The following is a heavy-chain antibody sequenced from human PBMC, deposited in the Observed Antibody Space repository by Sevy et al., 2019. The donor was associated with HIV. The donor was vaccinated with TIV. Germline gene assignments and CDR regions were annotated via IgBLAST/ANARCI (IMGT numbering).Heavy chain of an antibody. CDR3: AKEGYCSGGSCWYGMDV. Sequence: GGSLRLSCAASGFTFDDYAMHWVRQAPGKGLEWVSGISWNSGSIGYADSVKGRLTISRDNAKNSLYLQMNSLIAEDTALYYCAKEGYCSGGSCWYGMDVWGQGTTVTVSS. CDR2: ISWNSGSI. D-gene: IGHD2-15*01. CDR1: GFTFDDYA. J-gene: IGHJ6*02. V-gene: IGHV3-9*01.